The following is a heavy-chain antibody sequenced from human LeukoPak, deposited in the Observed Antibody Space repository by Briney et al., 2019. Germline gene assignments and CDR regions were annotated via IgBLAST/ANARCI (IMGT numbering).Heavy chain of an antibody. Sequence: SGGSLRLSCAASGFTFSSFWMSWVRQAPGKGLEWVANIKQDGSEGYYVDSVKGRFTISRDNAKNSLYLQMNSLRAEDMAVYYCAREVDYFFWSGYGSYYYYYYMDVWGKGTTVTVSS. CDR3: AREVDYFFWSGYGSYYYYYYMDV. J-gene: IGHJ6*03. CDR2: IKQDGSEG. D-gene: IGHD3-3*01. V-gene: IGHV3-7*01. CDR1: GFTFSSFW.